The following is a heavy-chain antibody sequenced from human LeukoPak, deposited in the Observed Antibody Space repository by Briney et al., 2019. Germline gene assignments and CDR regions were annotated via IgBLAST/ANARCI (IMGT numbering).Heavy chain of an antibody. V-gene: IGHV1-2*02. D-gene: IGHD2-2*03. CDR3: ARVFVDIVVDNRNFDY. Sequence: ASVKVSFKASGYTFTGYYMHWVRQAPGQGLEWMGWINPNSGGTNYAQKFQGRVTMTRDTSISTAYMELSRLRSDDTAVYYCARVFVDIVVDNRNFDYWGQGTLVTVSS. CDR1: GYTFTGYY. J-gene: IGHJ4*02. CDR2: INPNSGGT.